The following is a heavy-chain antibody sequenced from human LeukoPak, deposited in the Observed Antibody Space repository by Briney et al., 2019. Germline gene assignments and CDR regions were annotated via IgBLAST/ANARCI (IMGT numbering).Heavy chain of an antibody. CDR3: ARDRGDGYNYEGLDF. CDR2: INAGYGNT. CDR1: GYTFTNYA. Sequence: ASVKDSCKTSGYTFTNYAIHWVRQAPGQRLEWMGWINAGYGNTKYSQKFQGRVTLTSDTSANTAYMDLSSLKSEDTAVYYCARDRGDGYNYEGLDFWGQGTLVTVSS. D-gene: IGHD5-24*01. V-gene: IGHV1-3*01. J-gene: IGHJ4*02.